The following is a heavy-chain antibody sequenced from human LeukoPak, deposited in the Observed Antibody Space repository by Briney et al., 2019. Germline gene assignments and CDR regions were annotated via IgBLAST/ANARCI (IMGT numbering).Heavy chain of an antibody. CDR1: GGTFSSYA. CDR2: IISIFGTA. V-gene: IGHV1-69*06. CDR3: ARGGSGSYFSRYYYYGMDV. J-gene: IGHJ6*04. Sequence: WASVKVSCKASGGTFSSYAISWVRQAPGQGLEWMGGIISIFGTANYAQKFQGRVTITADKSTSTAYMELSSLRSEDTAVYYCARGGSGSYFSRYYYYGMDVWGKGTTVTVSS. D-gene: IGHD3-10*01.